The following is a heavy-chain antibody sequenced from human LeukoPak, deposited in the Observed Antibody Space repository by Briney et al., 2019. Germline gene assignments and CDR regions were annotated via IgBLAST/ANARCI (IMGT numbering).Heavy chain of an antibody. V-gene: IGHV3-23*01. CDR2: ISGSAGNT. CDR1: GFTFSDYA. J-gene: IGHJ4*02. CDR3: AKRGYFHDSSAYFSFDY. Sequence: GGSRRLSCAAPGFTFSDYAMNWVRQAPGKGLDWVSDISGSAGNTYYADSVKGRFTISRDNSKNTLYLQMNSLRADDTAVYYCAKRGYFHDSSAYFSFDYWGQGTLVTVSS. D-gene: IGHD3-22*01.